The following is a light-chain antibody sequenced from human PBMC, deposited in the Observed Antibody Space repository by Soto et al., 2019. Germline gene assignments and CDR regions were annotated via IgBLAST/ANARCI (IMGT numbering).Light chain of an antibody. V-gene: IGKV1-12*01. CDR2: AAS. J-gene: IGKJ4*01. CDR3: QQTNTFPLT. CDR1: QDISSW. Sequence: DIQMTPSPSSVSASVGDRVTITCRASQDISSWLGWYQQKPGKAPKVLIFAASSLQSGDPSRFSGSGSGTDYTLTINSLQPEDFATYYCQQTNTFPLTFDGGTKVDIK.